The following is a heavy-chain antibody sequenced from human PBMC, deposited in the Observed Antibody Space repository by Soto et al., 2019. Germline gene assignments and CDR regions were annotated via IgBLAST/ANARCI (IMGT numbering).Heavy chain of an antibody. D-gene: IGHD1-20*01. CDR1: GGSISSYY. CDR2: IYTSGST. J-gene: IGHJ5*02. Sequence: PSETLSLTCTVSGGSISSYYWSWIRQPAGKGLEWIGRIYTSGSTNYNPSLKSRVTMSVDTSKNQFSLKLSSVTAADTAVYYCARSLNWNDRTYWFDPWGQGNLVTVS. CDR3: ARSLNWNDRTYWFDP. V-gene: IGHV4-4*07.